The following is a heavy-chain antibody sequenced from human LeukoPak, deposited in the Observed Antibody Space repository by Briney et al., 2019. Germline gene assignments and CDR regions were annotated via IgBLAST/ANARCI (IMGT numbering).Heavy chain of an antibody. CDR3: ARLTTTVTSFDY. CDR2: INPNSGGT. CDR1: GYTFTGYY. Sequence: ASVKVSCKASGYTFTGYYMHWVRQAPGQGLEWMGWINPNSGGTNYAQKFQGRVTMTRDTSISTAYMEMSRLRSDDTAVYYCARLTTTVTSFDYWGQGTLVTVSS. D-gene: IGHD4-17*01. J-gene: IGHJ4*02. V-gene: IGHV1-2*02.